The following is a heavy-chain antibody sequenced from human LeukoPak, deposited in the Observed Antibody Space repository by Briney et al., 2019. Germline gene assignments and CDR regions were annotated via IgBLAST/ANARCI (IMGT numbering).Heavy chain of an antibody. D-gene: IGHD1-14*01. CDR1: GGSISSHY. CDR3: ARDSAPVRTSWYFDL. CDR2: VHYSGST. J-gene: IGHJ2*01. V-gene: IGHV4-59*11. Sequence: SETLSLTCTVSGGSISSHYLTWIRQPPGQALEGIGYVHYSGSTKYNPSLRSRVTILLDRSKNQFSLKLSSVTAADTAVYYCARDSAPVRTSWYFDLWGRGTLVTVSS.